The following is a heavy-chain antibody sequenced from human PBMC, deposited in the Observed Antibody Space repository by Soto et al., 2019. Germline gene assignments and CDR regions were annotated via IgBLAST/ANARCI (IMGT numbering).Heavy chain of an antibody. CDR3: ATVGRPQHLLTGFDN. Sequence: QVQLVESGGGAVQPGWSLRLSCVTSGFTFSDYAMHWVRQAPGKGLEWVAVIRPDGSNRYYADSVKGRFTISRDISKNTLYLQMSSLRADDTAVYFCATVGRPQHLLTGFDNWGQGTLVTVSS. CDR1: GFTFSDYA. V-gene: IGHV3-33*01. CDR2: IRPDGSNR. D-gene: IGHD3-16*01. J-gene: IGHJ5*02.